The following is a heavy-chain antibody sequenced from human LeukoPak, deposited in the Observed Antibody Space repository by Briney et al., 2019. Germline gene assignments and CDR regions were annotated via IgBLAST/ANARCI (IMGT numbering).Heavy chain of an antibody. CDR3: AKASSVRGYYYYGMDV. Sequence: PGGSLRLSCASCGFTYISYAMNWVRPAGGKGLAWVAGISVSGGITYYAASVKGRFTISRDNSKNTMYLQMNSLRVEDTAVYYCAKASSVRGYYYYGMDVWGQGTMVTVSS. J-gene: IGHJ6*02. CDR2: ISVSGGIT. D-gene: IGHD3-10*02. V-gene: IGHV3-23*01. CDR1: GFTYISYA.